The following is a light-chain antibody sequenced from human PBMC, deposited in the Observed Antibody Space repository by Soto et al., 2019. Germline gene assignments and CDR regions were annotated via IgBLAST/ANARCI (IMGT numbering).Light chain of an antibody. Sequence: EIVLTQSPGTLSLSPGERATLSCRASQSVSSSYLALYQQKPGQAPRLLIYGASSRATGIPDRFSGSGSGTDFTLNISRLEPEDFAVYDCQQDGSSPRTFGQGTKLDIK. CDR3: QQDGSSPRT. CDR2: GAS. V-gene: IGKV3-20*01. CDR1: QSVSSSY. J-gene: IGKJ2*01.